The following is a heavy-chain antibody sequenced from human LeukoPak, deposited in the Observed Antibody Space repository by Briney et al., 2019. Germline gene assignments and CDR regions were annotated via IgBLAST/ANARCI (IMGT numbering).Heavy chain of an antibody. CDR2: INHSGST. V-gene: IGHV4-34*01. D-gene: IGHD3-10*01. CDR3: VRVPMVRGVIIVRWFDP. CDR1: GGSFSGYY. J-gene: IGHJ5*02. Sequence: SETLSLTCAVYGGSFSGYYWSWIRQPPGKGLEWIGEINHSGSTNYNPSLKSRVTISVDTSKNQFSLKLSSVTAADTAVYYCVRVPMVRGVIIVRWFDPWGQGTLVTVSS.